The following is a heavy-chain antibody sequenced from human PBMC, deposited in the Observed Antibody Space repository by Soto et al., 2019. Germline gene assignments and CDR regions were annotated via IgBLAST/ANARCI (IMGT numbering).Heavy chain of an antibody. Sequence: PGGSLRLSCGASGFTFDEYAIHWVRQAPGKGLEWVSGISWNSDTIGYADSVKGRFTISRDNAKKSLYLQLNSLRTEDTALYYCAKSIPPGSYYSAIDYWGQRTFDLGSS. V-gene: IGHV3-9*01. J-gene: IGHJ4*02. D-gene: IGHD1-26*01. CDR2: ISWNSDTI. CDR1: GFTFDEYA. CDR3: AKSIPPGSYYSAIDY.